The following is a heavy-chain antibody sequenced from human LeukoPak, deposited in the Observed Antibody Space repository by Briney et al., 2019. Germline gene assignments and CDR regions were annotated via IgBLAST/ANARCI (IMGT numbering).Heavy chain of an antibody. Sequence: PGRSLRLSCAASGFTFSSYGMHWVRQAPGKGLEWMAVIWYDGSNKYYADSVKGRFTISRDNSKNTLYLQMNSLRAEDTAVYYCAKEHSGYDLGYFDYWGQGTLVTVSS. CDR3: AKEHSGYDLGYFDY. CDR2: IWYDGSNK. D-gene: IGHD5-12*01. V-gene: IGHV3-33*06. J-gene: IGHJ4*02. CDR1: GFTFSSYG.